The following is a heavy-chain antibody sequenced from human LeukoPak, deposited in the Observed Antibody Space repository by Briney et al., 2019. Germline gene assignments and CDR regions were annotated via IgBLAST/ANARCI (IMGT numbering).Heavy chain of an antibody. D-gene: IGHD1-14*01. CDR1: GGSISSYY. J-gene: IGHJ4*02. Sequence: SETLSLTCTVSGGSISSYYWSWIRQPAGKGLEWIGRIYTSGSTNYNPSLKSRVTISVDTSKNQFSLKLSSVTAADTAVYYCARQGVIGPDLDYWGQGTLVTVSS. CDR2: IYTSGST. V-gene: IGHV4-4*07. CDR3: ARQGVIGPDLDY.